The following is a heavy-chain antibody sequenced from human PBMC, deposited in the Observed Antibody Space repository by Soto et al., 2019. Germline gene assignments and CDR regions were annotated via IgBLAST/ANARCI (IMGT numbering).Heavy chain of an antibody. CDR2: ISAYNGNT. D-gene: IGHD3-22*01. J-gene: IGHJ5*02. CDR1: GYTFTSYG. Sequence: QVQLVQSGAEVKKPGASVKVSCKASGYTFTSYGIIWVRQAPGQGLEWMGWISAYNGNTNYAQKLQGRVTMTTDTSTSTAYMELRSLRSDDTAVYYCARDWSGYYDSSGYSGFDPWGQGTLVTVSS. CDR3: ARDWSGYYDSSGYSGFDP. V-gene: IGHV1-18*01.